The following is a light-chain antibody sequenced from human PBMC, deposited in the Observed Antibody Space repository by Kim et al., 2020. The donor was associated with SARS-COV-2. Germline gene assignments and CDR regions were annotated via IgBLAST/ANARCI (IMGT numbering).Light chain of an antibody. V-gene: IGKV3-11*01. CDR3: QQRDKWPLS. Sequence: SLSPGERATLSCRACQYIDTYLAWYQQKPGQPPRPLIYDTSVRATGVPARFSGSGSGTDFTLTISSLEPDDFAVYYCQQRDKWPLSFGGGTKLEI. CDR2: DTS. CDR1: QYIDTY. J-gene: IGKJ4*01.